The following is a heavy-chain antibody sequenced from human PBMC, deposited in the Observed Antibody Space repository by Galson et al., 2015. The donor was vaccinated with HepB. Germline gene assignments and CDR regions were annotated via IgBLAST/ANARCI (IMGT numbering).Heavy chain of an antibody. D-gene: IGHD3-16*01. CDR2: ISDTGRGT. Sequence: LRLSCAASEFTFSSFAMTWVRQAPGKGLEWVSTISDTGRGTFYSDSVRGRFTISRDNSKNSLYLQMNSLRVEDTALYYCAREKARSLYDPLWYFDLWGRGTLVTVSS. J-gene: IGHJ2*01. V-gene: IGHV3-23*01. CDR1: EFTFSSFA. CDR3: AREKARSLYDPLWYFDL.